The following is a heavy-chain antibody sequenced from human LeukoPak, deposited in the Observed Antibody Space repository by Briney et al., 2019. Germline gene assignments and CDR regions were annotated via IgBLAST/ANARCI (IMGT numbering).Heavy chain of an antibody. D-gene: IGHD2-2*02. CDR2: IYYSGST. J-gene: IGHJ5*02. CDR3: ARSVGYCSSTSCYTSSNWFDP. CDR1: GGSISSGGYY. V-gene: IGHV4-31*03. Sequence: TLSLTCTVSGGSISSGGYYWGWLRQHPGRGLEWIGYIYYSGSTYYNPSLKSRVTISVDTSKNQFSLKLSSVTAADTAVYYCARSVGYCSSTSCYTSSNWFDPWGQGTLVTVSS.